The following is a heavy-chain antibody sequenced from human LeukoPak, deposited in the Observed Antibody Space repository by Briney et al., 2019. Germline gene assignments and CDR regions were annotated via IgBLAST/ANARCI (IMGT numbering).Heavy chain of an antibody. D-gene: IGHD1-20*01. J-gene: IGHJ6*03. V-gene: IGHV4-39*07. CDR1: GGSISSYY. Sequence: SETLSLTCTVSGGSISSYYWGWIRQPPGKGLEWIGSIYYSGSTYYNPSLKSRVTISVDTSKNQFSLKLSSVTAADTAVYYCARDLTYNWNHYYYYYMDVWGKGTTVTVSS. CDR3: ARDLTYNWNHYYYYYMDV. CDR2: IYYSGST.